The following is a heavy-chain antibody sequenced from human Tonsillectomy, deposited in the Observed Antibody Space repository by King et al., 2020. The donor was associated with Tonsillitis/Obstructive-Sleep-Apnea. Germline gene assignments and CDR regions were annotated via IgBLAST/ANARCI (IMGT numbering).Heavy chain of an antibody. CDR2: ISVYNGNT. V-gene: IGHV1-18*04. Sequence: QLVQSGAEVKKPGASVKVSCKASGYTFTSYGISWVRQAPGQGLEWMGWISVYNGNTNYAQNFQGRVTMTTDTSTSTTYMELRSLRSDDTAVYYCARERELPAYYYYGMDVWGQGTTVTVSS. J-gene: IGHJ6*02. CDR3: ARERELPAYYYYGMDV. CDR1: GYTFTSYG. D-gene: IGHD1-7*01.